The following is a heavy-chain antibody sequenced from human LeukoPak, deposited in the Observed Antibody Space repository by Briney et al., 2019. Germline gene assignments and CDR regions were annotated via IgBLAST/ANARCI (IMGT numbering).Heavy chain of an antibody. CDR2: ISSSSSYI. CDR3: ARRATGNWFDP. D-gene: IGHD5-24*01. Sequence: PGGSLRLSCAASGFTFNTYTMSWVRQAPGKGLEWVSSISSSSSYIYYADSVKGRFTSSRDNAKNSLYLQMNSLRAEDTAVYYCARRATGNWFDPWGQGTLVTVSS. CDR1: GFTFNTYT. V-gene: IGHV3-21*01. J-gene: IGHJ5*02.